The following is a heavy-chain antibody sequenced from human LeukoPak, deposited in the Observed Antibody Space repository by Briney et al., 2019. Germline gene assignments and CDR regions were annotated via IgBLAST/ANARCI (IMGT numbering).Heavy chain of an antibody. Sequence: SETLSLTCNVSGGSMNGYYWSWVRQPPGKALKWIGYIYSSGSTYYHPSLKSRVNISIDTSTYQFSLKLTSVTAADTGVYYCAREGYYGSGSLYYYMDVWGKGTTVTISS. CDR1: GGSMNGYY. CDR2: IYSSGST. J-gene: IGHJ6*03. CDR3: AREGYYGSGSLYYYMDV. D-gene: IGHD3-10*01. V-gene: IGHV4-4*08.